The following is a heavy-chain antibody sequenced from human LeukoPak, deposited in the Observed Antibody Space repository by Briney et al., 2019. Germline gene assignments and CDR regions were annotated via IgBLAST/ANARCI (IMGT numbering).Heavy chain of an antibody. V-gene: IGHV1-18*01. Sequence: ASVKVSCKASGYTFTSYGISWVRQAPGQGLEWMGWISAYNGNTNYAQKLQGRVTMTTDTSTSTAYMELRSLRSDDTAVYYCARDRVFGVVIEREIFDYWGQGTLVTVSS. J-gene: IGHJ4*02. CDR3: ARDRVFGVVIEREIFDY. CDR2: ISAYNGNT. D-gene: IGHD3-3*01. CDR1: GYTFTSYG.